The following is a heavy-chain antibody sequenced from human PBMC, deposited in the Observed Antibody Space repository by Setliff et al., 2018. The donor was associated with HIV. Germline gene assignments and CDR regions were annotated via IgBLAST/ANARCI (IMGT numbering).Heavy chain of an antibody. D-gene: IGHD1-1*01. CDR3: ASARIPTGGTSTSFDY. CDR1: GFTFSTYA. J-gene: IGHJ4*02. Sequence: GGSLRLSCAASGFTFSTYAMSWVRQAPGKGLEWVSAITDGGGTTYYADSVKGRFTISRDNSKNTLYLQINSLRAEDTAVYYCASARIPTGGTSTSFDYWGQGALVTVSS. CDR2: ITDGGGTT. V-gene: IGHV3-23*01.